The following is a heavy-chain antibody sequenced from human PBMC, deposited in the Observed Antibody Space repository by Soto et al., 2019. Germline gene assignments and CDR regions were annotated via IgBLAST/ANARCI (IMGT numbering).Heavy chain of an antibody. CDR3: AKDLGAWPPGDY. J-gene: IGHJ4*02. CDR2: ISASGDNT. Sequence: XGSLILSCTAAGFTTSTYALSWVRQAPGKGLEWVSAISASGDNTYYADAVKGRFTISRDYSKHTLYLQMDSLRAEDTAVYYCAKDLGAWPPGDYRGQGTLVTVSS. CDR1: GFTTSTYA. D-gene: IGHD3-10*01. V-gene: IGHV3-23*01.